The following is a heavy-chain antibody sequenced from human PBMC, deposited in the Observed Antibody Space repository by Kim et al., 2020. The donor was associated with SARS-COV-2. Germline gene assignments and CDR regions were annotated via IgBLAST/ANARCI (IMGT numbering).Heavy chain of an antibody. D-gene: IGHD2-2*01. Sequence: SETLSPTCSVSGGSIRSGGKFWTWIRQHPAKGLEWIGYISYSGNPHYSPSLRSRVSISLQTSENQFSLELTSVTAADTAVYYCARGQPLDYWGQGILVTV. CDR3: ARGQPLDY. CDR2: ISYSGNP. V-gene: IGHV4-31*03. J-gene: IGHJ4*02. CDR1: GGSIRSGGKF.